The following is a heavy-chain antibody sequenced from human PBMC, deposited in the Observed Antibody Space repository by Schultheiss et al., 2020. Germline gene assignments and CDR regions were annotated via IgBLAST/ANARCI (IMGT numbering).Heavy chain of an antibody. J-gene: IGHJ4*02. V-gene: IGHV4-34*01. CDR3: ARVGYSSGWYLDY. D-gene: IGHD6-19*01. CDR1: GGSFSGYY. Sequence: SQTLSLTCAVYGGSFSGYYWSWIRQPPGKGLEWIGEINHSGSTNYNPSLKSRVTISVDTSKNQFSLKLSSVTAADTAVYYCARVGYSSGWYLDYWGQGTLVTVSS. CDR2: INHSGST.